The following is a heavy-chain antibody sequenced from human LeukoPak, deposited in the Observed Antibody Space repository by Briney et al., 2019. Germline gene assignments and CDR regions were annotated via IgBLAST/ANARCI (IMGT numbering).Heavy chain of an antibody. CDR1: GHSISSGYY. D-gene: IGHD2-2*01. Sequence: PSETLSLTCAVSGHSISSGYYWGWIRQPPGKGLELIGSIYHSGSTYYSPSLKDRVTLPVETSKQQFSLKLTSLTAADTAVYYCPRRTYCSSTSCAYFDYWGQGTLVTVSS. CDR3: PRRTYCSSTSCAYFDY. J-gene: IGHJ4*02. CDR2: IYHSGST. V-gene: IGHV4-38-2*01.